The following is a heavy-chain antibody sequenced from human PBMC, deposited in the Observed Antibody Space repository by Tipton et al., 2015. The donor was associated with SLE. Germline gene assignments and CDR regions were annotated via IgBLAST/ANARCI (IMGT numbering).Heavy chain of an antibody. CDR1: GGSISSSSYY. D-gene: IGHD3/OR15-3a*01. Sequence: TLSLTCTVSGGSISSSSYYWGWIRQPPGKGLEWIGEINHSGSTNYNPSLKSRVTISVDTSKNQFSLKLSSVTAADTAVYYCARRGDGDWNYVDYWGQGTLVTVSS. V-gene: IGHV4-39*07. CDR2: INHSGST. CDR3: ARRGDGDWNYVDY. J-gene: IGHJ4*02.